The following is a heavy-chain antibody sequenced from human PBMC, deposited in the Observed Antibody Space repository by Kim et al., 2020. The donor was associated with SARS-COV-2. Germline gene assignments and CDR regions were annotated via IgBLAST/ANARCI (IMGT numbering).Heavy chain of an antibody. V-gene: IGHV3-43D*03. CDR3: AKERGAGFGELFFDY. J-gene: IGHJ4*02. D-gene: IGHD3-10*01. Sequence: DSVTGRITISRDKSKNSLYLQMEGVRAEDTALYYCAKERGAGFGELFFDYWGQGTLVTVSS.